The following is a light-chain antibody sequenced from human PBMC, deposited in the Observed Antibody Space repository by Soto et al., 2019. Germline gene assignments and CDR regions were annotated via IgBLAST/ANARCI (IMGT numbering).Light chain of an antibody. V-gene: IGKV1-9*01. Sequence: IQLTQSPSSLSASVGDRVTITCRASQGVTSYLAWYQQKPGKAPKLLIYAASTSQSGVPSRFSGSGSVTDFTLTISSLQPEDFATYYCLQLNTYPFTFGPGTKVEIK. CDR1: QGVTSY. CDR3: LQLNTYPFT. J-gene: IGKJ3*01. CDR2: AAS.